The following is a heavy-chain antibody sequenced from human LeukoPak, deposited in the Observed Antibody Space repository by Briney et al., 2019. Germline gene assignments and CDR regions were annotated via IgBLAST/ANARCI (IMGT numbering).Heavy chain of an antibody. CDR1: GDSVSSNSAA. Sequence: SQTLSLTCAISGDSVSSNSAAWNWIRQSPSRGLEWLGRTYYRSKWYNDYAVSVKSRITINPDTSKTQISLQLNSVTPEDTAVYYCARSHSSGWYGYYYYGMDVWGQGTTVTVSS. D-gene: IGHD6-19*01. V-gene: IGHV6-1*01. CDR3: ARSHSSGWYGYYYYGMDV. J-gene: IGHJ6*02. CDR2: TYYRSKWYN.